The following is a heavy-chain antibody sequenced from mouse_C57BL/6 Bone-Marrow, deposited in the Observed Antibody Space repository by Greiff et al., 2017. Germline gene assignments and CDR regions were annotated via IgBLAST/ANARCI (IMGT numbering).Heavy chain of an antibody. CDR2: ISGGGGST. CDR3: SRLSNPYFDY. J-gene: IGHJ2*01. CDR1: GFTFSSYT. D-gene: IGHD2-5*01. Sequence: EVKLMESGGGLVKPGGSLKLSCAASGFTFSSYTMSWVRQTPEKRLEWVATISGGGGSTYYPDSVKGRFTISRDNAKNTLYLQMSSLRSEDTALYYCSRLSNPYFDYWGQGTTLTVSS. V-gene: IGHV5-9*01.